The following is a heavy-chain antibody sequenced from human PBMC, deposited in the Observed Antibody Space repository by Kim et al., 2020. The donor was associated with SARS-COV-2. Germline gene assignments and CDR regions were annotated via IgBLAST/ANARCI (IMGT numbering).Heavy chain of an antibody. V-gene: IGHV3-33*02. D-gene: IGHD3-3*02. J-gene: IGHJ4*02. Sequence: YYGEAAKGRVTISRDTSSNMVFLQMKDLRGDDTAMYFCARDHGFKELSFDGWGQGTLITVSA. CDR3: ARDHGFKELSFDG.